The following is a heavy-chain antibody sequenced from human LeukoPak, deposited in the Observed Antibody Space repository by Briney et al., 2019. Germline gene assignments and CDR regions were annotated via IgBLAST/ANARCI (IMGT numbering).Heavy chain of an antibody. V-gene: IGHV1-69*05. CDR3: ARGMIKLGGVSVDRDYYYMDV. Sequence: ASVKVSCKASGGTFSSCAISWVRQAPGQGLEWMGGIIPIFGTANYAQKFQGRVTITTDESTSTAYMELSSLRYEDTAVYYCARGMIKLGGVSVDRDYYYMDVWGNGTTVSVSS. CDR2: IIPIFGTA. CDR1: GGTFSSCA. D-gene: IGHD3-16*02. J-gene: IGHJ6*03.